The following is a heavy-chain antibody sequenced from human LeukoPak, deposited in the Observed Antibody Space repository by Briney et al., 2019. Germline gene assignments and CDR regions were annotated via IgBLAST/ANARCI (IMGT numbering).Heavy chain of an antibody. D-gene: IGHD2-2*01. Sequence: GGFLRLSCAASGFTFSSYSMNWVRQAPGKGLEWVAFISTSIGYMSYADSVKGRFTISRDNAKNSLYLQMNSLRAEDTAVYFCAREGLYCSSDSCYYDYWGQGTLVTVSA. CDR1: GFTFSSYS. CDR2: ISTSIGYM. V-gene: IGHV3-21*06. J-gene: IGHJ4*02. CDR3: AREGLYCSSDSCYYDY.